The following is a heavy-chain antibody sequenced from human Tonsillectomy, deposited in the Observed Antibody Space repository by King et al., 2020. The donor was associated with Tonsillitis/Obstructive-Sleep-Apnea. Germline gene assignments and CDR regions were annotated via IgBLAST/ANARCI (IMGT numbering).Heavy chain of an antibody. D-gene: IGHD3-22*01. CDR1: GFTFSSYA. CDR2: ISYDGSNK. Sequence: VQLVESGGGVVQPGRSLRLSCAASGFTFSSYAIHWVRQAPGKGLEWVAVISYDGSNKYYAESVKGRFTISRDNSKNTLDLQMNSLRAEDTAVYYCAREGIYDSSGYADPFDIWGQGTMVTVSS. CDR3: AREGIYDSSGYADPFDI. V-gene: IGHV3-30*04. J-gene: IGHJ3*02.